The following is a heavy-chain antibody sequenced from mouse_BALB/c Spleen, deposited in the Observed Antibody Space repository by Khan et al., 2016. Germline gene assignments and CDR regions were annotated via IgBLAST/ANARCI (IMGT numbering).Heavy chain of an antibody. CDR1: GFTFSNYW. V-gene: IGHV6-6*02. CDR3: LYGHFALDY. J-gene: IGHJ4*01. Sequence: EVKLEVSGGGLVQPGGSMKLSCVAAGFTFSNYWMNWVRQSPEKGLEWVAEIRLKSNNYATHYAESVKGRFTISRDDSKSSVSLQMNNLRAEDTDIYYYLYGHFALDYWGQGTSVTVSS. D-gene: IGHD1-1*01. CDR2: IRLKSNNYAT.